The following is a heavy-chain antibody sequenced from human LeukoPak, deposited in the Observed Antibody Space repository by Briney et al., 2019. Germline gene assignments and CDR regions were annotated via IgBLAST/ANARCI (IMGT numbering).Heavy chain of an antibody. J-gene: IGHJ4*02. V-gene: IGHV3-23*01. CDR1: GSTFSTYA. D-gene: IGHD6-13*01. CDR2: ISGSDGST. CDR3: AKARSGSWFWGDC. Sequence: VQLGGSLRLSCAASGSTFSTYAMSWVRQAPGKGLEWVSAISGSDGSTSYADSVKGRLTISRDNSKNTLYLQMNSLRAEDTAVYYCAKARSGSWFWGDCWGQGALVTVSS.